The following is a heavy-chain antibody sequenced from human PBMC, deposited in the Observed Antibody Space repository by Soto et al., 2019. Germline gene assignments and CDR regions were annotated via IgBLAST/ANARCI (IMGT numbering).Heavy chain of an antibody. CDR2: VYVGGST. Sequence: SETLSLTCTVSGVSVRSGLYYWNWIQQSPGEGLEWIGYVYVGGSTTYNPSLKSRVTISIDTSKNKFSLSLNSVSAADTAVYYFARVQNSRDGYNEFFDSWGQGTLVTASS. D-gene: IGHD3-22*01. CDR3: ARVQNSRDGYNEFFDS. J-gene: IGHJ5*01. CDR1: GVSVRSGLYY. V-gene: IGHV4-61*01.